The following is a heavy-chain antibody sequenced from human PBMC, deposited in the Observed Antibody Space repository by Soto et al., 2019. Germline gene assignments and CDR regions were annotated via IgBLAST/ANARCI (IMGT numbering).Heavy chain of an antibody. Sequence: GGSLRLSCAASGFTFSSYSMNWVRQAPGKGLEWVSYISSSSSTIYYADSVKGRFTISRDNAKNSLYLQMNSLRAEDTAVYYCARDSKGYCSSTSCYSYKNWFDPWGQGTLVNVS. CDR2: ISSSSSTI. D-gene: IGHD2-2*01. CDR3: ARDSKGYCSSTSCYSYKNWFDP. J-gene: IGHJ5*02. V-gene: IGHV3-48*01. CDR1: GFTFSSYS.